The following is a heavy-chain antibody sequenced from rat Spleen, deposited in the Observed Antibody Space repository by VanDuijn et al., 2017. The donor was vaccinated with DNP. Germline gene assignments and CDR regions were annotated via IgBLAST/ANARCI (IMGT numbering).Heavy chain of an antibody. CDR1: GISFSDYA. CDR2: IIYDGSRT. Sequence: EVQLVESGGGLVQPGGSLKISCAGSGISFSDYAMAWVRQSPKKGLEWVATIIYDGSRTYYRDYVKGRFTISRDKAKSTLYLQRDSLRSEDTATYYCARHAYTTDYYSYWYFDFWGPGTMVTVSS. D-gene: IGHD1-6*01. CDR3: ARHAYTTDYYSYWYFDF. J-gene: IGHJ1*01. V-gene: IGHV5-17*01.